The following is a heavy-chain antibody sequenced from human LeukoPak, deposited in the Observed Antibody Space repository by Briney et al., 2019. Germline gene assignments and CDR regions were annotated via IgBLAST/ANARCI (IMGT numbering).Heavy chain of an antibody. CDR2: ISSSSSYI. CDR3: AKDTYCSSTSCYGGNYYYYMDV. CDR1: GFTFISYS. J-gene: IGHJ6*03. Sequence: GGSLRLSCAASGFTFISYSMNWVRQAPGKGLEWVSSISSSSSYIYYADSVKGRFTISRDNSKNTLYLQMNSLRAEDTAVYYCAKDTYCSSTSCYGGNYYYYMDVWGKGTTVTISS. V-gene: IGHV3-21*01. D-gene: IGHD2-2*01.